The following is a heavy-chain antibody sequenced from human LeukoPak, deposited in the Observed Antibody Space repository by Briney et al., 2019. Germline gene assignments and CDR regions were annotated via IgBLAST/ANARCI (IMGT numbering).Heavy chain of an antibody. V-gene: IGHV3-30*02. D-gene: IGHD4-17*01. J-gene: IGHJ4*02. Sequence: PGGSLRLSCAASGSTFSSYGMHWVRQAPGKGLEWVAFIRYDGSNKYYADSVKGRFTISRDNSKNTLYLQMNSLRAEDTAVYYCASRGGMTTVTPFVYWGQGTLVTVSS. CDR3: ASRGGMTTVTPFVY. CDR1: GSTFSSYG. CDR2: IRYDGSNK.